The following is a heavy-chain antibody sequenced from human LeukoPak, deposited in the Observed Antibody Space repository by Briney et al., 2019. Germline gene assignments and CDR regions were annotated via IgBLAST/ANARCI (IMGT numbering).Heavy chain of an antibody. CDR3: ARDLKQLIYYYYYYYMDV. CDR2: IKQDGSEK. D-gene: IGHD6-6*01. V-gene: IGHV3-7*01. Sequence: GGSLRLSCAASGFTFSSYWMSWVRQAPGKGLEWVANIKQDGSEKYYVDSVKGRFTISRDNAKNSLYLQMNSLRAEDTAVYYCARDLKQLIYYYYYYYMDVWGKGTTVTVSS. J-gene: IGHJ6*03. CDR1: GFTFSSYW.